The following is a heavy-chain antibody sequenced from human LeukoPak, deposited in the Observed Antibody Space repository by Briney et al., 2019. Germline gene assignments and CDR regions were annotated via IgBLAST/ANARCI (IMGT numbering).Heavy chain of an antibody. Sequence: GGSLRLSCVVSGFTLSGHSINWVRQAPGKGLEWVSSISSSSSYIYYTDSVKGRFTISRDNAKNSLFLQMNSLRAEDTAVYYCARDDYGGLDYWGQGTLVTVSS. J-gene: IGHJ4*02. CDR1: GFTLSGHS. CDR3: ARDDYGGLDY. D-gene: IGHD4-23*01. CDR2: ISSSSSYI. V-gene: IGHV3-21*01.